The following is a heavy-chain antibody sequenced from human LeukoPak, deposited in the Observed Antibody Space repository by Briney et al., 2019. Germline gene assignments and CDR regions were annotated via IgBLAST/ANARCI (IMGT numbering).Heavy chain of an antibody. J-gene: IGHJ4*02. D-gene: IGHD1-26*01. CDR2: IGNNGGGI. V-gene: IGHV3-21*01. Sequence: GGSLRLSCEASGFTFSTYTMYWVRHPPGKRLEWVSIIGNNGGGIHYADSVKGRFTISRDNAKNTLYLQMNSLRAEDTAVYYCARRSSGSPPYYFGYWGQGTLVTVSS. CDR3: ARRSSGSPPYYFGY. CDR1: GFTFSTYT.